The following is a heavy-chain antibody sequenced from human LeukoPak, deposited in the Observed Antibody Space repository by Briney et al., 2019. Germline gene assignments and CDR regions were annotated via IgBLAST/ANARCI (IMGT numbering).Heavy chain of an antibody. CDR1: GGSFSGYY. CDR2: INHSGST. D-gene: IGHD2-2*01. CDR3: ARGPSKDIVVVPAAIAGMDV. Sequence: KPSETLSLTCAVYGGSFSGYYWSWIRQPPGKGLEWIGEINHSGSTNYNPSLKSRVTISVDTSKNQFSLKLSSVTAADTAVYYCARGPSKDIVVVPAAIAGMDVWGKGTTVTVSS. V-gene: IGHV4-34*01. J-gene: IGHJ6*04.